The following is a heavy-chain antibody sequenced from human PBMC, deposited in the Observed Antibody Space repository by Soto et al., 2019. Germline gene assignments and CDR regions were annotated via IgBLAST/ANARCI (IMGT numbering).Heavy chain of an antibody. CDR2: ISGSGGST. D-gene: IGHD3-22*01. J-gene: IGHJ6*02. V-gene: IGHV3-23*01. CDR3: ARLDYYDKWNGMDV. Sequence: GGSLRLSCAASGFTFSSYAMSWVRQAPGKGLEWVSAISGSGGSTYYADSVKGRFTISRDNSKNQFSLKLSSVTAADTAVYYCARLDYYDKWNGMDVWGQGTTVTVSS. CDR1: GFTFSSYA.